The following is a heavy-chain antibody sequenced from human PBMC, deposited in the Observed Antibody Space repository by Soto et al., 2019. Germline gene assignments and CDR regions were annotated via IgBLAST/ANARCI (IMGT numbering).Heavy chain of an antibody. CDR3: AKDLQQWLVRTEDY. CDR2: ISGSGGST. Sequence: GGSLRLSCAASGFTFSSYAMSWVRQAPGKGLEWVSAISGSGGSTYYADSVKGRFTISRDNSKNTLYLQMNSLRAEDTAVYYCAKDLQQWLVRTEDYWGQGTLVTVSS. CDR1: GFTFSSYA. V-gene: IGHV3-23*01. J-gene: IGHJ4*02. D-gene: IGHD6-19*01.